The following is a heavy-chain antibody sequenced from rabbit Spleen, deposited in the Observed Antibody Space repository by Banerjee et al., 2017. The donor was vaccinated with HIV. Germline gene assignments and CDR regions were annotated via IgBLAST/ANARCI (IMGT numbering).Heavy chain of an antibody. CDR1: GFTLSSYY. CDR3: ARSTYGYDDYGDLYYAAMDL. J-gene: IGHJ6*01. Sequence: QSLEESGGGLVQPGGSLKLSCKASGFTLSSYYMNWVRQAPGKGLEWIGYIDPVFGITYYANWVNGRFSISRENAQNTVFLQMTSLTAADTATYFCARSTYGYDDYGDLYYAAMDLWGQGTLVTVS. D-gene: IGHD2-1*01. CDR2: IDPVFGIT. V-gene: IGHV1S7*01.